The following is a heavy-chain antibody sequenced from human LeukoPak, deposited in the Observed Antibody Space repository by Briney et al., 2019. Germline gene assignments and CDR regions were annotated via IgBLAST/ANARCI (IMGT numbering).Heavy chain of an antibody. J-gene: IGHJ4*02. D-gene: IGHD1-20*01. Sequence: SQTLSLTCTVSGGSISSGSYYWSWIRQPAGKGLEWIGRIYTSGSTNYNPSLKSRVTISVDTSKNQFSLKLSSVTAADTAVYYCARGAWGYNWNGIDYWGQGTLVTVSS. CDR2: IYTSGST. CDR1: GGSISSGSYY. V-gene: IGHV4-61*02. CDR3: ARGAWGYNWNGIDY.